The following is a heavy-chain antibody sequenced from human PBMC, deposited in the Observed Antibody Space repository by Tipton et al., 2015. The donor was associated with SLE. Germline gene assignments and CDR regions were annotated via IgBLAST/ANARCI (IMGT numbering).Heavy chain of an antibody. V-gene: IGHV4-61*05. Sequence: TLSLTCTVSGGSTSTTTYFWIWIRQPPGKGLEWIGYISYGGGTNYNPSLKSRVTMSVDTAKNQFSLKLTSVTAADTAVYYCARGMLTWRGAIVGVDVWGQGTTVNVSS. CDR3: ARGMLTWRGAIVGVDV. CDR1: GGSTSTTTYF. D-gene: IGHD2-8*01. CDR2: ISYGGGT. J-gene: IGHJ6*02.